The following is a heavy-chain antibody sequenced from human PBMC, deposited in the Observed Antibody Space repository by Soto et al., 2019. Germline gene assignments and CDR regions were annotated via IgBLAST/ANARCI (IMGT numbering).Heavy chain of an antibody. D-gene: IGHD6-19*01. CDR1: GFTFSSYS. CDR3: ARDIYSSGWYPDYYYGMDV. Sequence: GGSLRLSCAASGFTFSSYSMNWVRQSPGKGLEWVSSISSSSSYIYYADSVKGRFTISRDNAKNSLYLQMNSLRAEDTAVYYCARDIYSSGWYPDYYYGMDVWGQGTTVTVSS. J-gene: IGHJ6*02. V-gene: IGHV3-21*01. CDR2: ISSSSSYI.